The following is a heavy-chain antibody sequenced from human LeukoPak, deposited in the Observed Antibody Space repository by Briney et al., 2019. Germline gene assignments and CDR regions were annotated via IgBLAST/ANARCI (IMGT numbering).Heavy chain of an antibody. CDR2: IRQDGSEK. CDR3: AREGVSSNWNNWYFDL. CDR1: GFTFSSYW. D-gene: IGHD1-1*01. V-gene: IGHV3-7*01. Sequence: PGGSVRLSCAASGFTFSSYWMSWVRQAPGKGLEWVANIRQDGSEKYYVDSVKGRFTISRDNAKNSLYLQMNSLRAEDTAVYYCAREGVSSNWNNWYFDLWGHGTLVTVSS. J-gene: IGHJ2*01.